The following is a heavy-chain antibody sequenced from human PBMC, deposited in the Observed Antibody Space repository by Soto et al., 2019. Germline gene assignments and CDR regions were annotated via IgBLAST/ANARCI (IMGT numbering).Heavy chain of an antibody. Sequence: PGGSLRLSCAASGFTFSSYAMIWVRQAPGKGLEWVSAISGSGGSTYYADSVKGRFTISRDNSKNTLYLQMNSLRAEDTAVYYCAKSITFGGVRFYYYMDVWGKGTTVTVSS. CDR2: ISGSGGST. J-gene: IGHJ6*03. CDR1: GFTFSSYA. CDR3: AKSITFGGVRFYYYMDV. V-gene: IGHV3-23*01. D-gene: IGHD3-16*01.